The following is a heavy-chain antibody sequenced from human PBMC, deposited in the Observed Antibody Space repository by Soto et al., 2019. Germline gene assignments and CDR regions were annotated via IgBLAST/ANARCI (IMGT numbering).Heavy chain of an antibody. Sequence: GGSMIVSCAASGFTFSSYVMHWVRQTTGKGLEWVAVISYDGSNKYYADSVKGRFTISRDNSKNTLYLQMNSLRAEDTAVYYCAKDRYSGSHGPFDYWGQGTLVTVSS. CDR1: GFTFSSYV. J-gene: IGHJ4*02. CDR3: AKDRYSGSHGPFDY. CDR2: ISYDGSNK. V-gene: IGHV3-30*18. D-gene: IGHD1-26*01.